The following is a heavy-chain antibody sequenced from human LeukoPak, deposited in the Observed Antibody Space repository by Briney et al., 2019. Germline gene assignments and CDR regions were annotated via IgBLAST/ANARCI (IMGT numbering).Heavy chain of an antibody. CDR2: ISSSGSTI. Sequence: GGSLRLSCAASGFTFSSYEMNWVRQAPGKGLEWVSYISSSGSTIYYADSVKGRFTNPRDNAKNSLYLQMNSLRAEDTAVYYCARDCRITPFDYWGQGTLVTVSS. V-gene: IGHV3-48*03. J-gene: IGHJ4*02. D-gene: IGHD3-10*01. CDR3: ARDCRITPFDY. CDR1: GFTFSSYE.